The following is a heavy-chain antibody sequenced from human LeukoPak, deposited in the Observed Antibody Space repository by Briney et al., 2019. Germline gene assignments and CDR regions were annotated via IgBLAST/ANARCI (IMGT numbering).Heavy chain of an antibody. Sequence: GGSLRLSCAASGFTVSSNYMSWVRQAPGKGLEWVSVIYSGGSTYYADSVKGRFTISRDNSKNTLYLQMNSLRAEDTAVYYCARNLRITGTTSTDYWGQGTLVTVSS. J-gene: IGHJ4*02. D-gene: IGHD1-7*01. CDR2: IYSGGST. V-gene: IGHV3-53*01. CDR1: GFTVSSNY. CDR3: ARNLRITGTTSTDY.